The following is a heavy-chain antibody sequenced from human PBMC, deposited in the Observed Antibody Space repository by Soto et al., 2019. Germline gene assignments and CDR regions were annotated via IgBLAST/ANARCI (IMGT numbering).Heavy chain of an antibody. D-gene: IGHD6-19*01. Sequence: QLQLQESGPGLAKPSETLSLTCTVSGGSITRNNHYWGWIRQSPGKGLEWIGSILYSGSTNYNPSLKSRVTISVETSKNQFALKMSSVTAADTALYYCARLGSSGWYQGSYFDYWGQGTLVTVSS. CDR1: GGSITRNNHY. J-gene: IGHJ4*02. V-gene: IGHV4-39*01. CDR2: ILYSGST. CDR3: ARLGSSGWYQGSYFDY.